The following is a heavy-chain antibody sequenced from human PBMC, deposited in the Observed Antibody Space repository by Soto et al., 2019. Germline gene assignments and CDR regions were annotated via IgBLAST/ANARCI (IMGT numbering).Heavy chain of an antibody. V-gene: IGHV4-38-2*02. J-gene: IGHJ4*02. Sequence: SETLSLTCPVSGYSISSGYYWGWIRQPPGKGLEWIGSIYQSGSTYHNPSLKSRVTMSVDTSKNQFSLKLSSVTAADTAIYYCETAAGNGSGRNDNWGQGTLVTVSS. CDR3: ETAAGNGSGRNDN. CDR1: GYSISSGYY. D-gene: IGHD3-10*01. CDR2: IYQSGST.